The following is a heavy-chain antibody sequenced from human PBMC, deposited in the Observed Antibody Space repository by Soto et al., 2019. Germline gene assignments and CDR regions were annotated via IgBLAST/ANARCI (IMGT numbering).Heavy chain of an antibody. D-gene: IGHD3-3*01. Sequence: GGSLRLSCAASGFTFSSYWMHWVRQAPGKGLVWVSRINSDGSSTSYADSVKGRFTISRDNAKNTLYLQMNSLRAEDTAVYYCARGVSGDFWIWDYFDYWGQGTLVTVSS. CDR3: ARGVSGDFWIWDYFDY. V-gene: IGHV3-74*01. CDR1: GFTFSSYW. J-gene: IGHJ4*02. CDR2: INSDGSST.